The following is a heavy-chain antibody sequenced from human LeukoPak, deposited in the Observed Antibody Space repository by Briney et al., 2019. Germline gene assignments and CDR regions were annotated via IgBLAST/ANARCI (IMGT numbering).Heavy chain of an antibody. CDR3: ARESDFSGLDP. CDR1: GGSFSGYY. J-gene: IGHJ5*02. D-gene: IGHD3-3*01. V-gene: IGHV3-11*04. Sequence: LSLTCAVYGGSFSGYYWSWIRQAPGKGLEWVSYISSSGNTIYYADSVKGRFTISRDNAKNSLYLQMNSLRAEDTAVYYCARESDFSGLDPWGQGTLVTVSS. CDR2: ISSSGNTI.